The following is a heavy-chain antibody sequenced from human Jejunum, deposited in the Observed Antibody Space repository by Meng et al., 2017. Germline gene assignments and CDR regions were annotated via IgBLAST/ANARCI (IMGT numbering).Heavy chain of an antibody. V-gene: IGHV3-11*01. Sequence: GESLKISCAASGFIFGDYYMSWIRQAPGKGLEWVSYISSSGTFIYYADSVKGRFTISRDNAKNSLFLQMNSLRAEDTAVYYCASSQHNWNDGSFDYWGQGNQV. CDR3: ASSQHNWNDGSFDY. J-gene: IGHJ4*01. CDR2: ISSSGTFI. D-gene: IGHD1-1*01. CDR1: GFIFGDYY.